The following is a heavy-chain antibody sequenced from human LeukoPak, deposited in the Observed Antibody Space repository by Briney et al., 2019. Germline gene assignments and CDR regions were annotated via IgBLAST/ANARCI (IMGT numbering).Heavy chain of an antibody. CDR3: AKASDSLTGYSFKWFDP. D-gene: IGHD3-9*01. CDR1: GFTLSSYA. V-gene: IGHV3-23*01. J-gene: IGHJ5*02. CDR2: ISGSGGST. Sequence: GGSLRLSCAASGFTLSSYAMSWVRQAPGKGLGWVSAISGSGGSTYYADSVKGRFTISRDNSKNTLYLQMNSLRAEDTAVYYCAKASDSLTGYSFKWFDPWGQGTLVTVSS.